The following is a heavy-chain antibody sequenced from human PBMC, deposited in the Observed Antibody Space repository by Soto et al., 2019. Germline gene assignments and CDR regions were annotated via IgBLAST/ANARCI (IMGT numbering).Heavy chain of an antibody. CDR3: AKGPIFGVENIYDY. CDR2: MSGAGRRS. Sequence: DVQLLESGGDLVQPGGSLRLSCAASGFTFSSYAMSWVRQAPGKGLECVSSMSGAGRRSYDADSVKGRFTISRDNSKNTLYLQMNNLRAEDTALYYCAKGPIFGVENIYDYWGQGTLVTVSS. V-gene: IGHV3-23*01. CDR1: GFTFSSYA. J-gene: IGHJ4*02. D-gene: IGHD3-3*01.